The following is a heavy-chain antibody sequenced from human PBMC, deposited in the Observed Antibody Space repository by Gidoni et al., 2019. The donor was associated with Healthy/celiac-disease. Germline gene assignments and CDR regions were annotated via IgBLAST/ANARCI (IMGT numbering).Heavy chain of an antibody. D-gene: IGHD6-13*01. V-gene: IGHV4-30-2*01. CDR1: VCSISRGGYS. Sequence: QLPLQESVSGLVKPSQTLSPTCAVSVCSISRGGYSWSWIRQPPGKGLEWIGYIYYSGSTYYNPSLKSRVTISVDRSKNQFSLKLSSVTAADTAVYYCARASSDWYPYYWGQGTLVTVSS. J-gene: IGHJ4*02. CDR2: IYYSGST. CDR3: ARASSDWYPYY.